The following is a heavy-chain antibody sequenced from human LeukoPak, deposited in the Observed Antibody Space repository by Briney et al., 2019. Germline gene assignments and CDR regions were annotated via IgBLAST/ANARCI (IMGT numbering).Heavy chain of an antibody. J-gene: IGHJ6*04. D-gene: IGHD3-10*02. V-gene: IGHV3-21*06. Sequence: PGGSLRLSCAASGFTFSSYEMNWVRQAPGKGLEWVSYISSTNYYTYYADSVKGRFTISRDNAKNSLYLQMNSLRAEDTAVYYCAELGITMIGGVWGKGTTVTISS. CDR3: AELGITMIGGV. CDR1: GFTFSSYE. CDR2: ISSTNYYT.